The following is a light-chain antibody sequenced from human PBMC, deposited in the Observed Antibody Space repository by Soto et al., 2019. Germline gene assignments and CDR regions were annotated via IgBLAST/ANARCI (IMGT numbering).Light chain of an antibody. CDR3: QQYNNWPPT. J-gene: IGKJ5*01. V-gene: IGKV3-15*01. Sequence: EIVMTQSPATLSVSPGERATLSCRASQGVSGNLAWYQQKLGQAPRLLIYGASTRATGVPARFSGSGSGTEFTFTISSLQSEDFAVYYCQQYNNWPPTFAQGTRLEIK. CDR2: GAS. CDR1: QGVSGN.